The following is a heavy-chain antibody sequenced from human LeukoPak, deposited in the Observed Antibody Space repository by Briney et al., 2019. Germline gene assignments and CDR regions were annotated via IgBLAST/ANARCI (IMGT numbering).Heavy chain of an antibody. CDR2: INHSGST. CDR3: ASLPNYCSSTSCYTSRPRVMDV. J-gene: IGHJ6*03. V-gene: IGHV4-34*01. D-gene: IGHD2-2*02. Sequence: SETLSLTCAVYGGSFSGYYWSWIRQPPGKGLEWIGEINHSGSTNYNPSLKSRVTISVDTSKNQFSLKLSSVTAADTAVYYCASLPNYCSSTSCYTSRPRVMDVWGKGTTVTVSS. CDR1: GGSFSGYY.